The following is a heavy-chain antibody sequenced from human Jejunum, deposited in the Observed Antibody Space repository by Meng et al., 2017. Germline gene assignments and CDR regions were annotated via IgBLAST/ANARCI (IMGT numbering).Heavy chain of an antibody. CDR2: ISNDATKE. V-gene: IGHV3-30*01. CDR1: GLNFSYYA. CDR3: ARDFGTGYYWSDY. D-gene: IGHD3/OR15-3a*01. Sequence: GRLGWSWGGVVPPGRSLRLSWAGSGLNFSYYAMHWVRQAPGKGLEWVAVISNDATKEFYAESVKGRFTVSRDNSKDTLYLQMDTLRTEDTAVYYCARDFGTGYYWSDYWGQGTLVTVSS. J-gene: IGHJ4*02.